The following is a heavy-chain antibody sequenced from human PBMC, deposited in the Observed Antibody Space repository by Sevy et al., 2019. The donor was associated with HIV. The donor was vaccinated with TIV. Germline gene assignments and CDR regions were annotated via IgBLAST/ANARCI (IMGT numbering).Heavy chain of an antibody. CDR1: GFTFSSYW. D-gene: IGHD3-16*01. J-gene: IGHJ5*02. V-gene: IGHV3-7*03. CDR3: ASPGGKGFDP. Sequence: GGSLRLSCAASGFTFSSYWMSWVRQAPGKGLEWVANIKQDGSEKYYVDSVKGRLTISRDNAKNSLYLQMNSRRAEDTAVYYCASPGGKGFDPWGQGTLVTVSS. CDR2: IKQDGSEK.